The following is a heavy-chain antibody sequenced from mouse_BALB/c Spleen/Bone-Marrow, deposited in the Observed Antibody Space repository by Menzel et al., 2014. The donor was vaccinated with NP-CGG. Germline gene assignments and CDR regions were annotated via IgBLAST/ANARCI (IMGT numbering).Heavy chain of an antibody. Sequence: VQLQQSGPELVKPGASVKISCKASGYAFSSPWMNWVKRRPGQGLEWIGRIYPGDGDTKYNGKFKGKATLTADKSSSTAYMQLSSLTSVDSAVYFCARSDGYRDMDYWGQGTSVTVSS. CDR3: ARSDGYRDMDY. J-gene: IGHJ4*01. CDR2: IYPGDGDT. D-gene: IGHD2-3*01. CDR1: GYAFSSPW. V-gene: IGHV1-82*01.